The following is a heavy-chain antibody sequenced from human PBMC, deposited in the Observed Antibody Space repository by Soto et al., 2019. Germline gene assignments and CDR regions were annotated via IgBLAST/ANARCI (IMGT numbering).Heavy chain of an antibody. J-gene: IGHJ3*02. V-gene: IGHV1-69*13. CDR2: IIPIFGTA. CDR1: GYTFTSYG. Sequence: GASVKVSCKASGYTFTSYGISWVRQAPGQGLEWMGGIIPIFGTANYAQKFQGRVTITADESTSTAYMELSSLRSEDTAVYYCARGRNIVVVVAATPGAFDIWGQGTMVTVSS. D-gene: IGHD2-15*01. CDR3: ARGRNIVVVVAATPGAFDI.